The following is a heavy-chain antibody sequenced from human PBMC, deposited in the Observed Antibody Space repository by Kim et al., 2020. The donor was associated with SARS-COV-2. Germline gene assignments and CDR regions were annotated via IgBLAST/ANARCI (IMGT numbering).Heavy chain of an antibody. Sequence: SVKVSCKASRGTFISYAISWVRQAPGQGLEWMGRIIPILGIANYAQKFQGRVTITADKPTSTAYMELSSLKSEDTALYYCARDLMVPAAGNYWGQGTLVTVSS. V-gene: IGHV1-69*04. CDR2: IIPILGIA. D-gene: IGHD6-13*01. J-gene: IGHJ4*02. CDR3: ARDLMVPAAGNY. CDR1: RGTFISYA.